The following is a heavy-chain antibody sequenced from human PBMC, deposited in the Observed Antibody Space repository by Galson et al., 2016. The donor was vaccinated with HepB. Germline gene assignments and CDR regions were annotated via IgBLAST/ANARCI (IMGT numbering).Heavy chain of an antibody. CDR2: IEYSGSA. Sequence: SETLSLTCTVSGGSISSYYWSWIRQSPGKGLECIGYIEYSGSANYNPSLKSRVTISVDTSKNQFSLKLSSVTAADTAVYYCARHSPSYNGGLFDYWGQGTLVTVSS. CDR3: ARHSPSYNGGLFDY. D-gene: IGHD4-23*01. J-gene: IGHJ4*02. CDR1: GGSISSYY. V-gene: IGHV4-59*08.